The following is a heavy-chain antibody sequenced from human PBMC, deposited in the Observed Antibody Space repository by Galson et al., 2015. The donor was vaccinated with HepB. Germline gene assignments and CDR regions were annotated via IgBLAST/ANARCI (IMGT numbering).Heavy chain of an antibody. V-gene: IGHV1-2*06. J-gene: IGHJ4*02. CDR1: GYTFTGYY. CDR2: INPNSGGT. CDR3: ARVRAVEYCFDY. D-gene: IGHD3-10*01. Sequence: SVKVSCKASGYTFTGYYMHWVRQAPGQGLEWMGRINPNSGGTNYAQKFQGRVTMTRDTSISTAYMELSRLRSDDTAVYYCARVRAVEYCFDYWGQGTLVTVSS.